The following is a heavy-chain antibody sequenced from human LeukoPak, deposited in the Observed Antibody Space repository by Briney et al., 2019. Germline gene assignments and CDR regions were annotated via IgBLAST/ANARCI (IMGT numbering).Heavy chain of an antibody. V-gene: IGHV1-69*05. CDR1: GGTFRSYA. Sequence: ASVKVSCKASGGTFRSYAISWVRQAPGQGLEWMGRIIPIFGTANYAQKFQDRVTITTDESTSTAYMELSSLRSEDTAVYYCARDRVHYYDSSGFPEDDYWGQGTLVTVSS. CDR3: ARDRVHYYDSSGFPEDDY. CDR2: IIPIFGTA. J-gene: IGHJ4*02. D-gene: IGHD3-22*01.